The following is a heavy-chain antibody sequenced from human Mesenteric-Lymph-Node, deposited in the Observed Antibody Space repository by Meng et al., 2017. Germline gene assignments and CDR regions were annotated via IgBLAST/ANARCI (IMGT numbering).Heavy chain of an antibody. CDR3: AKGWDGGYTLTNWFDP. CDR1: GFTFSNYA. Sequence: GESLKISCAASGFTFSNYAMSWVRQAPGKGLEWVSAISGGRGNTYSADSVKGRFTISRDNSKNTLYLLMNRLRAEDTAVYYCAKGWDGGYTLTNWFDPWGQGTQVTVSS. V-gene: IGHV3-23*01. CDR2: ISGGRGNT. J-gene: IGHJ5*02. D-gene: IGHD5-12*01.